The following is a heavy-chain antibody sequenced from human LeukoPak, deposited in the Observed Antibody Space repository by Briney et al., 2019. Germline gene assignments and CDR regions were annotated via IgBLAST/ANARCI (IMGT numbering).Heavy chain of an antibody. CDR2: ISSSGSTI. V-gene: IGHV3-48*04. CDR3: ARYRFVVGATDSFDI. J-gene: IGHJ3*02. D-gene: IGHD1-26*01. Sequence: GGSLRLSCAASGFTFSSYWMSWVRQAPGKGLEWVSYISSSGSTIYYADSVKGRFTISRDNAKNSLYLQMNSLRAEDTAVYYCARYRFVVGATDSFDIWGQGTMVTVSS. CDR1: GFTFSSYW.